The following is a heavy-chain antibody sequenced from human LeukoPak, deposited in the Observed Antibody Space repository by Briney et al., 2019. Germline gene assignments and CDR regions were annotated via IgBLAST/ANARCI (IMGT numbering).Heavy chain of an antibody. CDR1: GFTFKDYA. V-gene: IGHV3-9*01. CDR2: ISWNSGSI. D-gene: IGHD6-19*01. J-gene: IGHJ1*01. Sequence: GGSLRLSCEASGFTFKDYAMHWVRQAPGKGLEWVSGISWNSGSIGYADSVKGRFTISRDNAMNSLYLHINRLRTEDTALYYCAKDMYSSGSNGEGYLQHWGQGTLVTVSS. CDR3: AKDMYSSGSNGEGYLQH.